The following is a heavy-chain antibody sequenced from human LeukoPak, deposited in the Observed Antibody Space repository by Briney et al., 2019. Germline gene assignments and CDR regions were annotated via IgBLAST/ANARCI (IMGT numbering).Heavy chain of an antibody. J-gene: IGHJ4*02. CDR2: ISGNAVAT. Sequence: GGSLRLSSAASGFTFSNYAMTWVRQAPGKGLEWVSSISGNAVATYYADSVKGRFTISRDNSKNTLYLQMNSLRAEDTALYYCAKSMVPTGKPVDDSWGQGTLVTVSS. V-gene: IGHV3-23*01. CDR1: GFTFSNYA. D-gene: IGHD4/OR15-4a*01. CDR3: AKSMVPTGKPVDDS.